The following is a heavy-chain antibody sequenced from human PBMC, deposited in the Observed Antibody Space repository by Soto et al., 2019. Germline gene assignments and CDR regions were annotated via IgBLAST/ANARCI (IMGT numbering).Heavy chain of an antibody. V-gene: IGHV4-59*01. CDR1: GDSISGYY. CDR2: IYYTGST. Sequence: SETLSPTCTVSGDSISGYYWSWIRQPPGKGLEWVGYIYYTGSTNYNPSLKSRVTISVDTSKNQFSLKLSSLTAADTAVYYCARRLRSGRLYNWFDTWGQGTLVTVSS. J-gene: IGHJ5*02. CDR3: ARRLRSGRLYNWFDT. D-gene: IGHD6-19*01.